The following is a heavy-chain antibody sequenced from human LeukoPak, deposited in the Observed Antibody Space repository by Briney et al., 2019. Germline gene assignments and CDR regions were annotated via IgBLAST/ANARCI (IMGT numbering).Heavy chain of an antibody. V-gene: IGHV3-48*01. CDR3: ARVGRDYYDSSGHYDY. CDR2: ISGSSSTI. Sequence: GGSLRLSCAASGFSFSSNSMNWVRQAPGKGLEWVSYISGSSSTIYYADSVKGRFTISRDNAKNSLYLQMNSLRAEDTAVYYCARVGRDYYDSSGHYDYWGQGTLVTVSS. J-gene: IGHJ4*02. D-gene: IGHD3-22*01. CDR1: GFSFSSNS.